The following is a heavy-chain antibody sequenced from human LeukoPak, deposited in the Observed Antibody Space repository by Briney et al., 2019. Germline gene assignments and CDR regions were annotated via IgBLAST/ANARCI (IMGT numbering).Heavy chain of an antibody. CDR3: ARSSTSGSNNWFDP. V-gene: IGHV5-51*01. J-gene: IGHJ5*02. CDR1: GYSFTSYW. D-gene: IGHD1-26*01. CDR2: IYPSDSDT. Sequence: GESLKISCKGSGYSFTSYWIGWVRQMPGKGLEWVGMIYPSDSDTRYSPSFQGQVTISADKSISTAYLQWSSLKASDTAMYYCARSSTSGSNNWFDPWGQGTLVTVSS.